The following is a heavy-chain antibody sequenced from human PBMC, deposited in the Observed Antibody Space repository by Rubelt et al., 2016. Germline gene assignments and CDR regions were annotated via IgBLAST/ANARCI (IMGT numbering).Heavy chain of an antibody. CDR3: ARRAGSGWYDY. J-gene: IGHJ4*02. D-gene: IGHD6-19*01. CDR2: VNFINGNT. CDR1: GYMLTAYA. Sequence: QVQLVQSGAEVKKPGASVKVSCTASGYMLTAYAIHWLRQVPGQGLEWVGWVNFINGNTKYSQKFKGRVTITRDASTASVELHSVTSEDTAVYFCARRAGSGWYDYWGQGTLVTVSS. V-gene: IGHV1-3*01.